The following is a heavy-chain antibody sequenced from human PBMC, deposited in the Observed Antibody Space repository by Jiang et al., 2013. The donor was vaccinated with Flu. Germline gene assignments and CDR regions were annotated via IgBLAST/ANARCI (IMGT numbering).Heavy chain of an antibody. D-gene: IGHD5-18*01. CDR3: TKARGYNYGYYDQ. Sequence: LSCAASGFTFSSYAMSWVRQAPGKGLEWVSDISGSGGWVSDISGSGGNTYYADSVKGRFTVSRDNSKNTLYLQMNSLRAEDTAVYYCTKARGYNYGYYDQWGQGTLVTVSS. CDR2: ISGSGGWVSDISGSGGNT. J-gene: IGHJ5*02. CDR1: GFTFSSYA. V-gene: IGHV3-23*01.